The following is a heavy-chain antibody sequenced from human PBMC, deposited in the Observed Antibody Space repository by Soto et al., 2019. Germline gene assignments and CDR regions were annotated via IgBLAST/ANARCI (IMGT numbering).Heavy chain of an antibody. D-gene: IGHD6-13*01. CDR3: ARKGAAASYAHYYMDV. CDR2: VYYSGNT. CDR1: GGSISPYY. Sequence: QVQLQESGPGLVKPSETLSLTCTVSGGSISPYYWSWIRQPPGQGLEWIGYVYYSGNTNYNPSLESRGTLAEDTSRSRFSLNLTSATAADTSVYYCARKGAAASYAHYYMDVWGRGTAVTVSS. V-gene: IGHV4-59*01. J-gene: IGHJ6*03.